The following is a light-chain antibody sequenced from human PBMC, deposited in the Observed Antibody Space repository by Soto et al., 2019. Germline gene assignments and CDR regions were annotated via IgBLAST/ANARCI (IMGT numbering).Light chain of an antibody. CDR1: QTVRTNY. CDR3: QQYSDSPLT. J-gene: IGKJ4*01. Sequence: EIVLTQSPGTLSLSPGERATLSCRASQTVRTNYLAWCQHKPGQAPRLLIYGASSRTTGIPDRFSGSGSGTDFTLTISSLESEDIAVYFCQQYSDSPLTFGVGTKVEIK. V-gene: IGKV3-20*01. CDR2: GAS.